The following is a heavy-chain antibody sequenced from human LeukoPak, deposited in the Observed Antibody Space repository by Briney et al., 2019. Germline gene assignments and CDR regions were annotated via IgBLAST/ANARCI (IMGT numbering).Heavy chain of an antibody. CDR3: ARHIVVVVAGRGGMDV. D-gene: IGHD2-15*01. CDR2: IHYSGST. V-gene: IGHV4-59*08. J-gene: IGHJ6*02. Sequence: SETLSLTCTVSGGSISSYYWSWIRQPPGKGLEWIGYIHYSGSTNYNPSLKSRVTISVDTSKNQFSLKLSSVTAADTAVYYCARHIVVVVAGRGGMDVWGQGTTVTVSS. CDR1: GGSISSYY.